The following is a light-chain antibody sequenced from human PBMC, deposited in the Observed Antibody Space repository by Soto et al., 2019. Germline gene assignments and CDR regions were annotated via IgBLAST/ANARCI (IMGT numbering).Light chain of an antibody. J-gene: IGKJ2*01. CDR1: QSFNSY. CDR3: QQYKSYSYS. CDR2: KAS. V-gene: IGKV1-5*03. Sequence: DIQMTQSPSTLSASVGDRVTIACRASQSFNSYLAWYQQKPGKAPNLLIYKASNLASGVPSRYTGGGSGTDFTVTIISLQPDECASYFCQQYKSYSYSFGQGTKLETK.